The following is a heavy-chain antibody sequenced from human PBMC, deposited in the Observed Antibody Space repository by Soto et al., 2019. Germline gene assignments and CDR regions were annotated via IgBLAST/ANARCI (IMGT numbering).Heavy chain of an antibody. D-gene: IGHD3-10*01. Sequence: EVQLLESGGGLVQPGGSLRLSCAASGFTFSIYGMNWVRQTPGKGLEWVSAISGSGDTTYYADSVKGRFTISRDNSKNPLFLQMNSLRAEDSAVYYCAKVDYYGSGNYYRQLDYWGQGTLVTVSS. CDR2: ISGSGDTT. CDR3: AKVDYYGSGNYYRQLDY. J-gene: IGHJ4*02. CDR1: GFTFSIYG. V-gene: IGHV3-23*01.